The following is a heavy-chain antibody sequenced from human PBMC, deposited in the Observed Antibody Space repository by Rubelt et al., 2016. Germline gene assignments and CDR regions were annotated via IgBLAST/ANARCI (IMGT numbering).Heavy chain of an antibody. V-gene: IGHV3-11*01. D-gene: IGHD3-22*01. CDR3: VRERSSGYDFDY. CDR1: GFTFSDYY. J-gene: IGHJ4*02. CDR2: IRSGGGTI. Sequence: VQLLESGGGLVQPGGSLRLSCAASGFTFSDYYMSWIRQAPGKGLEWVSYIRSGGGTIYYADSVKGRFTISRDNARNSLYLQMNILRAEDTGVYYCVRERSSGYDFDYWGQGMLVTVSS.